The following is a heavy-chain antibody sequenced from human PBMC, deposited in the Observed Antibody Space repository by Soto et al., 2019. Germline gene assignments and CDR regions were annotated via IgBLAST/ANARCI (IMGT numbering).Heavy chain of an antibody. V-gene: IGHV3-7*03. D-gene: IGHD2-2*01. CDR2: IKQDGSEK. CDR3: ARVEGSIVVVPAASDWFDP. Sequence: PGGSLRLSCAASGFTFSSYLMSWVRQSPGKGLEWVANIKQDGSEKYYVDSVKGRFTISRDNAKNSLYLQMNSLRAEDTAVYYCARVEGSIVVVPAASDWFDPWGQATLVTVSS. CDR1: GFTFSSYL. J-gene: IGHJ5*02.